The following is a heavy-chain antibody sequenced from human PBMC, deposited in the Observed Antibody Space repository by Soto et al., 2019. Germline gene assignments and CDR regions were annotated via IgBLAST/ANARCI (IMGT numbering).Heavy chain of an antibody. CDR2: INPSGGST. CDR3: ARVSSSSWYPNTNNWYFDL. D-gene: IGHD6-13*01. CDR1: GYTFTSYY. J-gene: IGHJ2*01. Sequence: ASVKVSCKASGYTFTSYYMHWVRQAPGQGLEWMGIINPSGGSTSYAQKFQGRVTMTRDTSTSTVYMELSSLRSEDTAVYYCARVSSSSWYPNTNNWYFDLWGRGTLDTVSS. V-gene: IGHV1-46*01.